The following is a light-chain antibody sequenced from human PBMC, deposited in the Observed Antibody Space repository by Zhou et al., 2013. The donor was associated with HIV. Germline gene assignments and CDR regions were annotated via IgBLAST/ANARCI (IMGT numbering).Light chain of an antibody. CDR3: QQYSTSPPGVT. Sequence: EIVLTQSPGTLSLSPGERATLSCRASQSVSSSYFAWYQQKPGQAPRVLIYGASNRVTGIPDRFRGSGSGTDFTLTISRVEPEDFGVYYCQQYSTSPPGVTFGPGTTVDIK. V-gene: IGKV3-20*01. J-gene: IGKJ3*01. CDR1: QSVSSSY. CDR2: GAS.